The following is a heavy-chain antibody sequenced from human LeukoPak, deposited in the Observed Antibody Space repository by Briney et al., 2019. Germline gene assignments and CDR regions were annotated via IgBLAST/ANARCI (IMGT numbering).Heavy chain of an antibody. CDR3: AKDAEMGPDFWSGYSNWFDP. J-gene: IGHJ5*02. V-gene: IGHV3-30*02. CDR1: GFTFSSYG. Sequence: GGSLRLSCAASGFTFSSYGMHWVCQAPGKGLEWVAFIRYDGSNKYYADSVKGRFTISRDDSKNTLYLQMNSLRAEDTAVYYCAKDAEMGPDFWSGYSNWFDPWGQGTLVTVSS. D-gene: IGHD3-3*01. CDR2: IRYDGSNK.